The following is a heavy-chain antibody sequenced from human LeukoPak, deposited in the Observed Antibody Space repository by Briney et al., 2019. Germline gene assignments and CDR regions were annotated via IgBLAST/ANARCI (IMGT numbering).Heavy chain of an antibody. CDR3: ARDSTYGDYLVDY. J-gene: IGHJ4*02. CDR2: INPNSGGT. Sequence: GASVKVSCKASGYTFTGYYMHWVRQAPGQGLEWMGWINPNSGGTNYAQKFQGRVTITADKSTSTAYMELSSLRSEDTAVYYCARDSTYGDYLVDYWGQGTLVTVSS. CDR1: GYTFTGYY. V-gene: IGHV1-2*02. D-gene: IGHD4-17*01.